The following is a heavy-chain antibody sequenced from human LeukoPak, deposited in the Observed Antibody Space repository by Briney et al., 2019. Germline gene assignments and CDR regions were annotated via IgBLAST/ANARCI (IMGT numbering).Heavy chain of an antibody. CDR1: GYTFTSYG. Sequence: ASVKVSCKASGYTFTSYGISWVRQAPGQGLEWMGWISAYNGNTNYAQKLQGRVTMTTDTSTSTAYMELRSLRSDDTAVYYCARESYCSSTSCYSDYYYYGMDVWGQGTTVTVSS. CDR3: ARESYCSSTSCYSDYYYYGMDV. J-gene: IGHJ6*02. V-gene: IGHV1-18*01. D-gene: IGHD2-2*01. CDR2: ISAYNGNT.